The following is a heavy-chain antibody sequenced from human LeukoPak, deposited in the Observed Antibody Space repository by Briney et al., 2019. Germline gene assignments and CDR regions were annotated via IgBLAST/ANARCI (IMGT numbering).Heavy chain of an antibody. V-gene: IGHV4-30-2*01. Sequence: SETLSLTCAVSGGSISSGGYSWSWIRQPPGKGLEWFGYIYHSGSTYYNPSLKSRVTISVDRSKNQFSLKLSSVTAADTAVYYCARGGYGSWNWFDPWGQGTLVTVSS. J-gene: IGHJ5*02. CDR1: GGSISSGGYS. D-gene: IGHD1-1*01. CDR2: IYHSGST. CDR3: ARGGYGSWNWFDP.